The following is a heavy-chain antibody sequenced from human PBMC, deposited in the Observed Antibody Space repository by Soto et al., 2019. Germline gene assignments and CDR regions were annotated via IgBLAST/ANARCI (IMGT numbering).Heavy chain of an antibody. D-gene: IGHD2-21*02. CDR1: GFTFSSYG. V-gene: IGHV3-23*01. CDR2: ISASGDST. CDR3: AKTSSASGRDCPGH. Sequence: EVQVLESGGGLARPGGSVTLSCATSGFTFSSYGMTWLRQAPGKGLEWVSAISASGDSTFYADSLGGRFTISRDNSKNTVYLQMKSLRAGDTATYYCAKTSSASGRDCPGHWGQGTQVTVSS. J-gene: IGHJ4*02.